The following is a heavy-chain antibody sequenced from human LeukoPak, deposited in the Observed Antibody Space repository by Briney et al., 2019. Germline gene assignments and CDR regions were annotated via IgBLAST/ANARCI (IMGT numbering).Heavy chain of an antibody. CDR3: ARSEDGYVDY. J-gene: IGHJ4*02. V-gene: IGHV3-21*01. CDR2: ISSSSSHI. D-gene: IGHD5-24*01. CDR1: GFTFSSYS. Sequence: GGSLRPSCAASGFTFSSYSMNWVRQAPGKGLEWVSSISSSSSHIYYADSVKGRFTISRDNAKNSPYLQMNSLRAEDTAVYYCARSEDGYVDYWGQGTLVTVSS.